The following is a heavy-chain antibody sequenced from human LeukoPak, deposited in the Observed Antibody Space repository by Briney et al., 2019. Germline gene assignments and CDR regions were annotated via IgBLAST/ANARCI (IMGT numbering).Heavy chain of an antibody. Sequence: ASVKVSCKASGYTFTSYDINWVRQATGQGLEWMGWMNPNSGNTGYTQKFQGRITITRNTSISTAYMELSSLRSEDTAVYYCARRDFALFGVITSFDSWGQGTRVTISS. CDR2: MNPNSGNT. D-gene: IGHD3-3*01. V-gene: IGHV1-8*03. CDR3: ARRDFALFGVITSFDS. CDR1: GYTFTSYD. J-gene: IGHJ4*02.